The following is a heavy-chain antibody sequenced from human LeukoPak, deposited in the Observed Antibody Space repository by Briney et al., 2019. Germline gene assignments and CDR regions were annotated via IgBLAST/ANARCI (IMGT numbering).Heavy chain of an antibody. CDR2: IYHSGST. D-gene: IGHD5-24*01. Sequence: SETLSLTCTVSGYSISSGYYWGWIRQPPGKGLEWIGSIYHSGSTYYNPSLKSRVTISVDTSKNQFSLKLSSVTAADTAVYYCARARSREEFGFDYWDQGTLVTVSS. J-gene: IGHJ4*02. CDR1: GYSISSGYY. CDR3: ARARSREEFGFDY. V-gene: IGHV4-38-2*02.